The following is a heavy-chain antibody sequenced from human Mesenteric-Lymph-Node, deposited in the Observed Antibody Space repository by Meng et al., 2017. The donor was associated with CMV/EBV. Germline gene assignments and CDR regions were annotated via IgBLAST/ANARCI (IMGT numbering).Heavy chain of an antibody. Sequence: GESLKISCAASGFTFSSNAMSWVRQAPGKGLEWVSGISGSGGSTNYADSVKGRFTISRDNSKNTLHLQMNDLRAEDTAVYYCAKQRGNWNYVIDFWGQGTLVTVSS. CDR2: ISGSGGST. J-gene: IGHJ4*02. V-gene: IGHV3-23*01. CDR1: GFTFSSNA. CDR3: AKQRGNWNYVIDF. D-gene: IGHD1-7*01.